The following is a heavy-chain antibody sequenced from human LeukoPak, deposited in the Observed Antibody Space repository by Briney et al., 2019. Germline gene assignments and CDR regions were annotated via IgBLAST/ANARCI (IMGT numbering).Heavy chain of an antibody. Sequence: GGTLRLSCAASGFTFSSYGMSWVRQAPGKGLVWVSRLNSDGSSTNYADSVKGRFTISRDNAKNTLYLQMNSLRDEDTAVFYCARSRYDYIWGIDYWGQGTLVTISS. CDR2: LNSDGSST. J-gene: IGHJ4*02. CDR3: ARSRYDYIWGIDY. V-gene: IGHV3-74*01. CDR1: GFTFSSYG. D-gene: IGHD3-16*01.